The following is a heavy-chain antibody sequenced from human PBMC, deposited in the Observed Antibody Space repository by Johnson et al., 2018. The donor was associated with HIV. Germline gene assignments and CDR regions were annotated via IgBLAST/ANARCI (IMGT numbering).Heavy chain of an antibody. D-gene: IGHD6-13*01. J-gene: IGHJ3*02. CDR1: GFAFEDYA. V-gene: IGHV3-20*04. Sequence: VQLVESGGGVLRPGGSLRRSCAGSGFAFEDYAMSWVRQDPEKGLEWVSGSNWNGGSTGYAASVKGRFTISRDNSKNTLYLQMNSLRAEDTAVYYCAKDGGYSIPWSAFDIWGQGTMVTVSS. CDR2: SNWNGGST. CDR3: AKDGGYSIPWSAFDI.